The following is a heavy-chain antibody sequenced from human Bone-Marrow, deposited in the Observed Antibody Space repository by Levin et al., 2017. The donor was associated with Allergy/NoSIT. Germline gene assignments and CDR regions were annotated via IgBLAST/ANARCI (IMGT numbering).Heavy chain of an antibody. J-gene: IGHJ4*02. V-gene: IGHV4-34*01. CDR2: INHSGST. Sequence: SETLSLTCAVYGGSFSGYYWSWIRQPPGKGLEWIGEINHSGSTNYNPSLKSRVTISVDTSKNQFSLKLSSVTAADTAVYYCARGYYDSSGYYGYWGQGPLVTVSS. CDR1: GGSFSGYY. D-gene: IGHD3-22*01. CDR3: ARGYYDSSGYYGY.